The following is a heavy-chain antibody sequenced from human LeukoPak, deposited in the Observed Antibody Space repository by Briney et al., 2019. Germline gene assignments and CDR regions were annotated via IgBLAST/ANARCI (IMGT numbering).Heavy chain of an antibody. D-gene: IGHD2-2*01. CDR1: GYTFIDYY. CDR3: ARSHCTSTNCFEIIDY. Sequence: ASVKVSCKASGYTFIDYYIHWVRQAPGQGLEWMGWINPNSGGTNSAPKFQGRVTMTADTFFSTAYIELGRLRSDDTAVYYCARSHCTSTNCFEIIDYWGQGTLVTVSS. V-gene: IGHV1-2*02. J-gene: IGHJ4*02. CDR2: INPNSGGT.